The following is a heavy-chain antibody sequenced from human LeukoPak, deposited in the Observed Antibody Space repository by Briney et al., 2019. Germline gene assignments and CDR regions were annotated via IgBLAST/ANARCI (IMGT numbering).Heavy chain of an antibody. D-gene: IGHD6-19*01. CDR1: GGSITSYY. Sequence: SETLSLTCTVSGGSITSYYWSWIRQPPGKRPEWIGYIYYSGSTTYNPSLKSRVTISVDTSKNQFSLRLSSVTAADTAVYFCARGSREQWLDYWGQGTLVTVSS. CDR2: IYYSGST. J-gene: IGHJ4*02. CDR3: ARGSREQWLDY. V-gene: IGHV4-59*01.